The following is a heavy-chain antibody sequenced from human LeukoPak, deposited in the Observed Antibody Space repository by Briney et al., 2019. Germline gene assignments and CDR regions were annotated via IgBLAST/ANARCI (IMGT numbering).Heavy chain of an antibody. CDR3: ARRGYSYGLVSYFDY. J-gene: IGHJ4*02. V-gene: IGHV1-69*13. CDR1: GGTFSSYA. D-gene: IGHD5-18*01. CDR2: IIPIFGTA. Sequence: SVKVSCKASGGTFSSYAISWVRQAPGQGLEWMVGIIPIFGTANYAQKFQGRVTITADESTSTAYMELSSLRSEDTAVYYCARRGYSYGLVSYFDYWGQGTLVTVSS.